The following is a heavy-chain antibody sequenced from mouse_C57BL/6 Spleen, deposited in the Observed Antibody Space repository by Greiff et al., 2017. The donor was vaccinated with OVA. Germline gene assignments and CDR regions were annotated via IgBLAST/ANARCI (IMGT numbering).Heavy chain of an antibody. D-gene: IGHD1-1*01. CDR1: GYTFTSYW. CDR3: ARLGDYYGSSLYAMDY. CDR2: ISPGSGST. V-gene: IGHV1-55*01. Sequence: QVQLQQPGAELVKPGASVKMSCKASGYTFTSYWITWVKQRPGQGLEWIGDISPGSGSTNYNEKFKSKATLTVDTSSSTAYMQLSSLTSEDSAGYYCARLGDYYGSSLYAMDYWGQGTSVTVSS. J-gene: IGHJ4*01.